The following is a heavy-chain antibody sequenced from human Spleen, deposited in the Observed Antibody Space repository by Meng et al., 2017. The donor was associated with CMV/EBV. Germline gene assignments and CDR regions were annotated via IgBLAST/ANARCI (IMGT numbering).Heavy chain of an antibody. D-gene: IGHD6-13*01. V-gene: IGHV4-34*01. CDR1: GGSFSGYY. Sequence: QVQLLEWGEGLLKPSETLSLTCAVYGGSFSGYYWSWIRQPPGKGLEWIGEINHSGSTNYNPSLKSRVTISVDTSKNQFSLKLSSVTAADTAVYYCARDSWFQEGFDYWGQGTLVTVSS. J-gene: IGHJ4*02. CDR3: ARDSWFQEGFDY. CDR2: INHSGST.